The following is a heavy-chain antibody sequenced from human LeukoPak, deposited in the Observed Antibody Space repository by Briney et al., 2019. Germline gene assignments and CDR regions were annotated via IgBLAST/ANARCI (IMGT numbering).Heavy chain of an antibody. V-gene: IGHV1-8*01. CDR1: GYTFTNHD. D-gene: IGHD6-13*01. CDR3: ARDGRGAAAADDPLDI. CDR2: MNPNSGST. J-gene: IGHJ3*02. Sequence: GASVKVSCKASGYTFTNHDFNWMRQATGQGLEWMGWMNPNSGSTGYAQKFQGRVTMTRDTSLSTAYMELSSLTSDDTAAYHCARDGRGAAAADDPLDIWGQGTTVTVSS.